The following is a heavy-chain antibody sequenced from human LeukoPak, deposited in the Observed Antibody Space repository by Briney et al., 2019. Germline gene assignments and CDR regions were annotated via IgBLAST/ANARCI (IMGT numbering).Heavy chain of an antibody. CDR2: ISSSSSYI. J-gene: IGHJ4*02. CDR1: GFTFSSYS. V-gene: IGHV3-21*01. CDR3: ARVRKLVGPTRLDY. Sequence: KTGGSLRLSCAASGFTFSSYSMNWVRQAPGKGLEWVSSISSSSSYIYYADSVKGRFTISRDNAKNSLYLQMNSLRAEDTAVYYCARVRKLVGPTRLDYWGQGTLVTVSS. D-gene: IGHD6-6*01.